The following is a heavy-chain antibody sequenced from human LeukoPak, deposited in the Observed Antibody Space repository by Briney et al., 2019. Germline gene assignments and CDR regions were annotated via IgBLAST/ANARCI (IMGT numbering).Heavy chain of an antibody. Sequence: SVKVSCKASGGTFSSYAISWVRQAPGQGLEWMGRIIPILGIANYAQKFQGRVTITADKSTSTAYMELSSLRSEDTAVYYCARDVIVGATTAWGQGTLVTVSS. CDR1: GGTFSSYA. CDR2: IIPILGIA. CDR3: ARDVIVGATTA. D-gene: IGHD1-26*01. J-gene: IGHJ5*02. V-gene: IGHV1-69*04.